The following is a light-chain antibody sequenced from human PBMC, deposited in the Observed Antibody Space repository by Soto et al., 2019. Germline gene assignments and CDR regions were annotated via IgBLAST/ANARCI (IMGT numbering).Light chain of an antibody. CDR3: QQYGSSRI. J-gene: IGKJ4*01. V-gene: IGKV3-20*01. CDR2: GAS. Sequence: EIVLTQSPGTLSWSPGERATLSCRASQSVSSTYLAWYQQKPGQAPSLLLYGASSRDTGIPERFSGSGSGTDSALTISRLEPEGVAVYYCQQYGSSRIFGGGTKVGIQ. CDR1: QSVSSTY.